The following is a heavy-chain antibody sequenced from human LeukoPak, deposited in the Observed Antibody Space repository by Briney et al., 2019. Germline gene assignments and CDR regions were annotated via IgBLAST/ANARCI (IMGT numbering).Heavy chain of an antibody. Sequence: PGGSLRLSCAASGFTFSSYSMTWVRQAPGKGLEWVSSISSSSSYIYYADSVKGRFTISRDNAKNSLYLQMNSLRAEDTAVYYCARDFLPPVVVVPAAILYGMDVWGQGTTVTVSS. D-gene: IGHD2-2*02. J-gene: IGHJ6*02. CDR3: ARDFLPPVVVVPAAILYGMDV. CDR1: GFTFSSYS. CDR2: ISSSSSYI. V-gene: IGHV3-21*01.